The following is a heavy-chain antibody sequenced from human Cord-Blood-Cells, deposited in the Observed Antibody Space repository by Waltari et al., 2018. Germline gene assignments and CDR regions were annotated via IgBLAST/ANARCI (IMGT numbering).Heavy chain of an antibody. CDR2: INAGNGNT. V-gene: IGHV1-3*01. CDR3: ARDGGQYCSSTSCYYDAFDI. CDR1: GYTFTSYA. D-gene: IGHD2-2*01. J-gene: IGHJ3*02. Sequence: SGAEVKKPGASVKVSCKASGYTFTSYAMHWVRQAPGQRLEWMGWINAGNGNTKYSQKFQGRVTITRDTSASTAYMELSSLRSEDTAVYYCARDGGQYCSSTSCYYDAFDIWGQGTMVTVSS.